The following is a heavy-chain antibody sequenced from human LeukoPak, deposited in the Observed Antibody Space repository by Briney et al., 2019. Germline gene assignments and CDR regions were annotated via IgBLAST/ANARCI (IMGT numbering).Heavy chain of an antibody. V-gene: IGHV1-2*02. CDR2: NNPNSGGT. CDR3: AGGITGGDY. D-gene: IGHD1-14*01. J-gene: IGHJ4*02. CDR1: GYTFTDYY. Sequence: ASVKVSCKASGYTFTDYYIHWVRQAPGQGLEWMGWNNPNSGGTIYAQMFEGRVTMTRDTSISTAYVELSSLRSDDTALYYCAGGITGGDYWGQGTLVTVSS.